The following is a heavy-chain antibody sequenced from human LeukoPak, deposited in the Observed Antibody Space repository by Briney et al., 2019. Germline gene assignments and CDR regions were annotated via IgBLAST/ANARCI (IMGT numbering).Heavy chain of an antibody. J-gene: IGHJ4*02. Sequence: GGSLRLSCAASGFTFDDYGMSWVRQAPGKGLEWVSGINWNGGSTGYADSVKGRFTISRDNAKNSLYLQMNSLRAEDTALYYCARSGLVLLWFGETMRYYFDYWGQGTLVTVSS. CDR1: GFTFDDYG. CDR2: INWNGGST. V-gene: IGHV3-20*04. D-gene: IGHD3-10*01. CDR3: ARSGLVLLWFGETMRYYFDY.